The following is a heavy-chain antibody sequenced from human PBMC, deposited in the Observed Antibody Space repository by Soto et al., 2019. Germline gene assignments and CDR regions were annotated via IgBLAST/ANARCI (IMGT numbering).Heavy chain of an antibody. Sequence: ASVKVSCKVSGYALTELSMHWVRQAPGKGLEWMGGFDPEDGETIYAQKFQGRVTMTEDTSTDTAYMELSSLRSEDTAVYYCATGANCSSTSCYPYNWFDPWGQGTLVTVSS. J-gene: IGHJ5*02. D-gene: IGHD2-2*01. CDR2: FDPEDGET. CDR3: ATGANCSSTSCYPYNWFDP. V-gene: IGHV1-24*01. CDR1: GYALTELS.